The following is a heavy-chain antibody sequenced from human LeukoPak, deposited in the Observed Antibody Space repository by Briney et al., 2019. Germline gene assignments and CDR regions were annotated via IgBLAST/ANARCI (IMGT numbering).Heavy chain of an antibody. J-gene: IGHJ3*02. V-gene: IGHV4-59*01. Sequence: SETLSLTCTVSGGSISSYYWSWIRQPPGKGLEWIGYIYYSGSTNYNPSLKSRVTISVDTSKNQFSLKLSSVTAADTAVYYCARGSVGYYDFWSGATRDAFDIWGQGTMVTVSS. CDR3: ARGSVGYYDFWSGATRDAFDI. CDR1: GGSISSYY. D-gene: IGHD3-3*01. CDR2: IYYSGST.